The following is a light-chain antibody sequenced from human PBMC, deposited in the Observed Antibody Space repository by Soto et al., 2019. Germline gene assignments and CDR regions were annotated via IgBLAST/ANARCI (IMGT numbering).Light chain of an antibody. V-gene: IGLV1-44*01. J-gene: IGLJ2*01. CDR1: SSNIGSNT. Sequence: QSVLTQPPSASGTPGQRVTIFCSGSSSNIGSNTVNWYQQLPGTAPKLLIYSNNQRPSGAPDRFSGSKSGTSASLAISGLQSEDEADYYCAAWDDSLNVVFGGGTKVTVL. CDR3: AAWDDSLNVV. CDR2: SNN.